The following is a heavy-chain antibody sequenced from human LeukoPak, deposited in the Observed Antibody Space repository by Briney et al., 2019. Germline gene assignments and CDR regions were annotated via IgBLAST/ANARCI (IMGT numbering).Heavy chain of an antibody. CDR2: AYTRGST. J-gene: IGHJ4*02. Sequence: SETLSLACTVSGGSISHYYWSWIRQPAGKGLEWIGRAYTRGSTNYNPSLKSRVTVSVNTSKNQVSLRLSSVTAADTAVYFCARDGGYYDSSGYSVDNWGQGILVTVSS. CDR3: ARDGGYYDSSGYSVDN. V-gene: IGHV4-4*07. D-gene: IGHD3-22*01. CDR1: GGSISHYY.